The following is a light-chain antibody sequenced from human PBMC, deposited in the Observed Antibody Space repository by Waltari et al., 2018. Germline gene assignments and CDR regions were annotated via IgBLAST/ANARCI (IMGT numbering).Light chain of an antibody. CDR3: QVWDSSTVV. V-gene: IGLV3-9*01. Sequence: SYDLTQPLSVSVALGQTAGITCGESQLGRQTGHWYQEKPGLAPVLVIYRDNQRPSGIADRFSGSNSGNMATLTITTAQVGDEADYYCQVWDSSTVVFGAGTKLTVL. CDR2: RDN. J-gene: IGLJ3*02. CDR1: QLGRQT.